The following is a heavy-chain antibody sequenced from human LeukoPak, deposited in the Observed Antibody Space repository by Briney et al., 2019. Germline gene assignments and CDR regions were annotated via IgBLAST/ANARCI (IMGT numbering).Heavy chain of an antibody. V-gene: IGHV5-51*01. D-gene: IGHD2-15*01. J-gene: IGHJ4*02. CDR3: ARVLYCSGGSCYSFDY. CDR2: IYPGDSDT. Sequence: GESLKISCKGSAYSFTSYWIGWVRQMPGKGLEWMGIIYPGDSDTRYSPAFQGQVTISADKSISTAYLQWSSLKASDTAMYYCARVLYCSGGSCYSFDYWGQGTLVTVSS. CDR1: AYSFTSYW.